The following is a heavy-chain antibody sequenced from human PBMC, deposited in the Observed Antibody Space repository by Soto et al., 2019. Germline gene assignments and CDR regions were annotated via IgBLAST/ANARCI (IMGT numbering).Heavy chain of an antibody. CDR3: TKHLSNGSPDY. CDR1: GFTFRSHA. V-gene: IGHV3-23*01. Sequence: GGSLRLSCAASGFTFRSHAMSWVLQAPGKGLEWVSLISGSGGGTYYADSVKGRFTISRDNAKNTLYLQMNSLRAEDTAVFYCTKHLSNGSPDYWGQGTLVTVSS. D-gene: IGHD2-8*01. J-gene: IGHJ4*02. CDR2: ISGSGGGT.